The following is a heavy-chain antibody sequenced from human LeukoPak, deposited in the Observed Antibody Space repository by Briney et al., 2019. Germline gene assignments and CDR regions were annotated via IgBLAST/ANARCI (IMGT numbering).Heavy chain of an antibody. CDR3: AKAKQQLVLWNWFDP. CDR1: GFTFSSYW. CDR2: ISGSGGGT. D-gene: IGHD6-13*01. V-gene: IGHV3-23*01. J-gene: IGHJ5*02. Sequence: GGSLRLSCVASGFTFSSYWMTWVRQAPGKGLEWVSAISGSGGGTYYADSVKGRFTISRDNSKNTLYLQMNSLRAEDTAVYYCAKAKQQLVLWNWFDPWAQGTLVTVSS.